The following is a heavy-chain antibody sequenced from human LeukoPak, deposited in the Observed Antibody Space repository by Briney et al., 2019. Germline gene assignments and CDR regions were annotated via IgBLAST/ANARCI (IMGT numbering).Heavy chain of an antibody. D-gene: IGHD4-17*01. V-gene: IGHV1-18*01. CDR2: ISAYNGNT. CDR1: GYTFTSYG. Sequence: GASVKVSCKASGYTFTSYGISWVRQAPGQGLEWMGWISAYNGNTNYAQKLQGRVTMTRDTSTSTVYMELSSLRSEDTAVYYCARGDLLDYGDYQVYWGQGTLVTVSS. CDR3: ARGDLLDYGDYQVY. J-gene: IGHJ4*02.